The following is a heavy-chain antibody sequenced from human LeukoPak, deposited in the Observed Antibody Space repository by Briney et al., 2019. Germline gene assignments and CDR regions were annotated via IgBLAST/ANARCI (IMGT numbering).Heavy chain of an antibody. CDR1: GFTFSSYG. D-gene: IGHD5-18*01. CDR3: ANGGGHTAMKTYYFEY. CDR2: ISYDGSNK. Sequence: PGGSLRLSCAASGFTFSSYGMQWVRQAPGKGLEWVAVISYDGSNKYYVDSVKGRFTISRDNSKNTLYQQMNSLRADDSAVYYCANGGGHTAMKTYYFEYWGQGTLVTVSS. J-gene: IGHJ4*02. V-gene: IGHV3-30*18.